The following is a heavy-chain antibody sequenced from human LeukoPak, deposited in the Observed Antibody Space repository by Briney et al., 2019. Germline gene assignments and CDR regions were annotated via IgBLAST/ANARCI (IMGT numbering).Heavy chain of an antibody. D-gene: IGHD2-8*01. V-gene: IGHV3-7*01. Sequence: GGSLRLSCAASGFTFSTYWMSSGRQAPGNGLEWVANIKQDGSEKYYVDSVKGRFTISKDNAKNSLYLQMNSLRAEDTAVYYCARGGTSYFDYWGQGTLVTVSS. CDR3: ARGGTSYFDY. CDR2: IKQDGSEK. J-gene: IGHJ4*02. CDR1: GFTFSTYW.